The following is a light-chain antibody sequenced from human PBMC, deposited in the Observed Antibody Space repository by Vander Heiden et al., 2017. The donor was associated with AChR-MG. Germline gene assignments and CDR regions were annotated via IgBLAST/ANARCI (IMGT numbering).Light chain of an antibody. J-gene: IGLJ1*01. CDR2: GKN. CDR1: SLRSYY. CDR3: NSRDSSGNHPHV. Sequence: SSELTQDPAVSVALGQTVRITCQGDSLRSYYASWYQQKPGQAPVLVIYGKNNRPSGIQDRFSGSSSGNTASLTITGAQAEDEADYYCNSRDSSGNHPHVFGTGTKVTVL. V-gene: IGLV3-19*01.